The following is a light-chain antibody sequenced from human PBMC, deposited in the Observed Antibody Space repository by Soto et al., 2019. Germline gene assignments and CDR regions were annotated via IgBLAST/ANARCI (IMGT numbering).Light chain of an antibody. CDR3: QSYDSGMSGYV. V-gene: IGLV1-40*01. CDR2: DNN. CDR1: SFNIGAGYD. J-gene: IGLJ1*01. Sequence: QSALAQPPSVSGAPGQRVTISCPGSSFNIGAGYDVHWYQHLPGAAPKLLIYDNNNRPSGVPDRFSGSKSGTSASLAITGLQAEDEAEYYCQSYDSGMSGYVFGTGTKVTVL.